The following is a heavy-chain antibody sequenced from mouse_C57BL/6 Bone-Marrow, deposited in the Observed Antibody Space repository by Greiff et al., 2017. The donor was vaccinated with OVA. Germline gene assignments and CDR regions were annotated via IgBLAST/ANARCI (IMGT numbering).Heavy chain of an antibody. CDR3: ARFDGSSPHW. J-gene: IGHJ2*01. D-gene: IGHD1-1*01. Sequence: QVQLKQPGAELVKPGASVKLSCKASGYTFTSYWMHWVKQRPGQGLEWIGMIHPNSGSTNYNEKFKSKATLTVDKSSSTAYMQLSSLTSEDSAVYYCARFDGSSPHWWGQGTTLTVSS. CDR1: GYTFTSYW. V-gene: IGHV1-64*01. CDR2: IHPNSGST.